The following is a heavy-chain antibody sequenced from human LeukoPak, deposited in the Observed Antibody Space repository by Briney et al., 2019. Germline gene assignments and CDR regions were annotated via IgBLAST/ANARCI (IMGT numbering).Heavy chain of an antibody. CDR1: GYSFTGNF. CDR3: AREVSYDSSGYSPGDY. V-gene: IGHV1-2*02. D-gene: IGHD3-22*01. Sequence: ASVKVSCKASGYSFTGNFIHWVRQAPGQGLEWMGWINPNSGGTNYAQKFQGRVAMTRDTSISTAYMELSRLRSDDTAVYYCAREVSYDSSGYSPGDYWGQGTLVTVSS. CDR2: INPNSGGT. J-gene: IGHJ4*02.